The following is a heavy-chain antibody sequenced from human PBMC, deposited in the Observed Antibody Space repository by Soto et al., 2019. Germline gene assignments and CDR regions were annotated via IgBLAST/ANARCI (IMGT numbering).Heavy chain of an antibody. CDR1: GFTFSSYA. CDR3: ARDFYDSSGYCDY. Sequence: GGSLRLSCAASGFTFSSYAMHWVRQAPGKGLEWVAVISYDGSNKYYADSVKGRFTISRDNSKNTLYLQMNSLRAEDTAVYYCARDFYDSSGYCDYWGQGTLVTVSS. V-gene: IGHV3-30-3*01. CDR2: ISYDGSNK. D-gene: IGHD3-22*01. J-gene: IGHJ4*02.